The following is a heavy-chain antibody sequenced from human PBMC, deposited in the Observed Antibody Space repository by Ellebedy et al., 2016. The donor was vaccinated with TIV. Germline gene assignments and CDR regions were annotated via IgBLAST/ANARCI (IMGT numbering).Heavy chain of an antibody. D-gene: IGHD3-10*01. V-gene: IGHV3-74*01. CDR1: GFTFSNHW. CDR3: ARDSEGSGSLFGALDI. Sequence: PGGSLRLSCAASGFTFSNHWMHWVRQTPGEGLLWVSRINGDGSRTRHADSVKGRFTISRDNAKNTLFLQVNSLRVEDTAGYYCARDSEGSGSLFGALDIWGQGTMVTVSS. CDR2: INGDGSRT. J-gene: IGHJ3*02.